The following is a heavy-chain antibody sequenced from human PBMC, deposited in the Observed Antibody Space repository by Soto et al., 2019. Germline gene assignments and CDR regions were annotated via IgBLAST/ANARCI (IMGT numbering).Heavy chain of an antibody. CDR1: GGSINSGGYY. J-gene: IGHJ6*02. V-gene: IGHV4-31*03. D-gene: IGHD2-2*01. Sequence: SETLSLTCTVSGGSINSGGYYWSWIRQHPGKGLEWIGHIYYSGSTYYNPSLKSRVTISVDTSKNQFSLKLSSVTAADTAVYYCARDGSSSTNPASYGMDVWGQGTTVTVSS. CDR2: IYYSGST. CDR3: ARDGSSSTNPASYGMDV.